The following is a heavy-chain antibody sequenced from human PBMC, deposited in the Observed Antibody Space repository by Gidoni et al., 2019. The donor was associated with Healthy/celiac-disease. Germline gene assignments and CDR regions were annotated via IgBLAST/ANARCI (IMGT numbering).Heavy chain of an antibody. CDR3: ARGGRVWGSYRPYYFDY. D-gene: IGHD3-16*02. CDR1: GFTLSSYS. Sequence: EVQLVESGGGLVKPGGSLRLSCAASGFTLSSYSMNWVRQAPGKGLEWVSSISSSISYIYYADSVKGRFTISRDNAKNSLYLQMNSLRAEDTAVYYCARGGRVWGSYRPYYFDYWGQGTLVTVSS. J-gene: IGHJ4*02. V-gene: IGHV3-21*01. CDR2: ISSSISYI.